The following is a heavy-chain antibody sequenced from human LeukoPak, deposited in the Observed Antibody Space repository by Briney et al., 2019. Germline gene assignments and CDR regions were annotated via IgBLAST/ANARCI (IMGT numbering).Heavy chain of an antibody. D-gene: IGHD2-21*01. V-gene: IGHV3-7*05. CDR2: IKRDGSEK. CDR3: ARDGLWGWAQYDY. J-gene: IGHJ4*02. Sequence: GGSLRLSCAASGFTFNAFWMSWVRQPPGEGLEWVANIKRDGSEKYYVDSVKGRFTISRDNSKSTLDLQMNSLRAEDTALYYCARDGLWGWAQYDYWGQGILVTVSS. CDR1: GFTFNAFW.